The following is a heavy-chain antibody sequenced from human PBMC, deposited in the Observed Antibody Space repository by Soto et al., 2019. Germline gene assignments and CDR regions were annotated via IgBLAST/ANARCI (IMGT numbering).Heavy chain of an antibody. CDR2: INAGNGNT. J-gene: IGHJ1*01. Sequence: QVQLVQSGAEEKKPGASVKVSCKASGYTFTSYAMHWVRQAPGQRLEWMGWINAGNGNTKYSQKFQGRVTITRDTSASTAYMELSSLRSEDTAVYYCARSSGIAVAGTGQHWGQGTLVTVSS. CDR3: ARSSGIAVAGTGQH. CDR1: GYTFTSYA. D-gene: IGHD6-19*01. V-gene: IGHV1-3*05.